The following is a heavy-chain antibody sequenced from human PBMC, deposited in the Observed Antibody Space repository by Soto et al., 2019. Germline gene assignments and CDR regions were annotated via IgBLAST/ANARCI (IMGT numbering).Heavy chain of an antibody. CDR1: GYTFTNYG. CDR3: ARGRQLVGYFYYYMDV. Sequence: ASVKVSCKASGYTFTNYGITWVRQAPGQGLEWMGGIVAYNGDTHYTQRLQGRVTMTTDTSTSTAYMELRGLRSDDTAIYYCARGRQLVGYFYYYMDVWGKGTTVTVSS. D-gene: IGHD6-6*01. J-gene: IGHJ6*03. CDR2: IVAYNGDT. V-gene: IGHV1-18*01.